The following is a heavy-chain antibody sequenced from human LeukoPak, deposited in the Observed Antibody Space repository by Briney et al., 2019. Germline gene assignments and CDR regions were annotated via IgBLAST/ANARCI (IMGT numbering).Heavy chain of an antibody. V-gene: IGHV1-69*13. CDR2: IIPIFGTA. CDR3: AYSSGYSDWFDP. Sequence: SVKVSCKASGGTFSDYAISWVRQAPGQGLEWMGGIIPIFGTANYAQKFQGRVTITADEFTSTAYMELSSLRSEDTAVYYCAYSSGYSDWFDPWGQGTLVTVSS. J-gene: IGHJ5*02. D-gene: IGHD3-22*01. CDR1: GGTFSDYA.